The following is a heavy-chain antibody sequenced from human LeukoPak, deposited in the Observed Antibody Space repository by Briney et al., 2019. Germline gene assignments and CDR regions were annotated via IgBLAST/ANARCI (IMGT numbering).Heavy chain of an antibody. Sequence: SGGSLRLSCAASGFTFDDYAMHWVRQAPGKGLEWVSGISWNSGSIGYADSVKGRFTISRDNAKNSLFLQLNSLRAEDTAVYYCARDRNYYDGSGYYDAFDVWGQGTMVTVSS. D-gene: IGHD3-22*01. J-gene: IGHJ3*01. CDR1: GFTFDDYA. CDR2: ISWNSGSI. V-gene: IGHV3-9*01. CDR3: ARDRNYYDGSGYYDAFDV.